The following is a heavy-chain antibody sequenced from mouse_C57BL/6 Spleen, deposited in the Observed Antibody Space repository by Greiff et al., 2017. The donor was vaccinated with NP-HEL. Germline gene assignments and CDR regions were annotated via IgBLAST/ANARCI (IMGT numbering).Heavy chain of an antibody. CDR1: GYTFTSYW. V-gene: IGHV1-72*01. J-gene: IGHJ3*01. CDR3: ARSETAQATFAY. CDR2: IDPNSGGT. D-gene: IGHD3-2*02. Sequence: VQLQQPGAELVKPGASVKLSCKASGYTFTSYWMHWVKQRPGRGLEWIGRIDPNSGGTKYNEKFKSKATLTVDKPSSTAYMQLSSLTSEDSAVYYGARSETAQATFAYWGQGTLVTVSA.